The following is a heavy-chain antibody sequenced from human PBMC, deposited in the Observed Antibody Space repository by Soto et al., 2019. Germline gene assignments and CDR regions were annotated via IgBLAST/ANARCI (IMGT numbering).Heavy chain of an antibody. CDR3: ARCPRSRYVSPYYFDD. Sequence: GGSLRLSCAASGFTFSSYSMNWVRQAPGKGLEWVSSISSSSSYIYYADSVKGRFTISRDNAKNPLYLQMNSLRDEDTAVYYCARCPRSRYVSPYYFDDWGKGTTVTVSS. CDR2: ISSSSSYI. CDR1: GFTFSSYS. V-gene: IGHV3-21*01. J-gene: IGHJ4*02. D-gene: IGHD5-12*01.